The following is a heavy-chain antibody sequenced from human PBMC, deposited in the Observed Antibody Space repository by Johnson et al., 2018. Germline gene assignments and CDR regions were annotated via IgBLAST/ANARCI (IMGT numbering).Heavy chain of an antibody. D-gene: IGHD3-22*01. V-gene: IGHV3-9*01. CDR3: AKDTNKYYDSSGYYETGAFDI. Sequence: VQLVQSGGGLVQPGRSXRLSCAASGFTFDDYAMHWVRQAPGKGLEWVSGIRWNSGSIGYADSVKGRFTISREKAKNSLYLQMNSLRAEETDLYYCAKDTNKYYDSSGYYETGAFDIWGQGTMVTVST. CDR1: GFTFDDYA. CDR2: IRWNSGSI. J-gene: IGHJ3*02.